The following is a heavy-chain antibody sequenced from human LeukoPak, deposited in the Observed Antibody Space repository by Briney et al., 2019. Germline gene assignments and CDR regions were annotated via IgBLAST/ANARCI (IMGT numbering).Heavy chain of an antibody. D-gene: IGHD1-26*01. J-gene: IGHJ4*02. Sequence: GGSLRLSCAASGFTFSSYGMHWVRQAPGKGLEWVAVISYDGSNKYYADSVKGRFTISRDNSKNTLYLQMNSLRAEDTAVYYCAKVVGATGLFYYFDYWGQGTLVTVSS. CDR3: AKVVGATGLFYYFDY. V-gene: IGHV3-30*18. CDR2: ISYDGSNK. CDR1: GFTFSSYG.